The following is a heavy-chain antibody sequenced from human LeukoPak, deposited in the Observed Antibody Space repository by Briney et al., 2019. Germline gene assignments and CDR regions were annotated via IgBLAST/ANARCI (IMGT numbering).Heavy chain of an antibody. CDR1: GFTFSSYG. CDR3: ARGNYYGMDV. CDR2: INSDGTST. Sequence: GGSLRLSCAASGFTFSSYGMHWVRQAPGKGLVWVSRINSDGTSTSYADSVKGRFTISRDNTKNTLYLQMISLRADDTAVYYCARGNYYGMDVWGRGTTVTVSS. V-gene: IGHV3-74*01. J-gene: IGHJ6*02.